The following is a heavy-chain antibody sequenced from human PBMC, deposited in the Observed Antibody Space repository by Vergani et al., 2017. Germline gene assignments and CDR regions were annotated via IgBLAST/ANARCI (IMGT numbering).Heavy chain of an antibody. CDR2: LTGGGGST. J-gene: IGHJ4*02. CDR3: VKDAGSYETCFDY. Sequence: EVQLLESGGSLKQPGGSVRLSCAASGFTFSTYAMHWVRQAPGKGLEWVSALTGGGGSTYYADSFKGRFIISRDNSRDTLYLQMNSLRPEDTATYYCVKDAGSYETCFDYWGQGTLVTVSS. CDR1: GFTFSTYA. D-gene: IGHD1-26*01. V-gene: IGHV3-23*01.